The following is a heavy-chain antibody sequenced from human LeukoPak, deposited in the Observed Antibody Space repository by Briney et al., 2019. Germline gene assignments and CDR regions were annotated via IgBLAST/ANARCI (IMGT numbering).Heavy chain of an antibody. CDR1: GYSFTSYW. J-gene: IGHJ6*02. V-gene: IGHV5-51*01. CDR2: IYPDDSDT. D-gene: IGHD2-15*01. Sequence: GESLKISCKGSGYSFTSYWIGWVRQMPGKGLEWMGIIYPDDSDTRYSPSFQGQVTISADKSISTAYLQWSSLKASDTAMYYCARLIVVVVAATELDGMDVWGQGTTVTVSS. CDR3: ARLIVVVVAATELDGMDV.